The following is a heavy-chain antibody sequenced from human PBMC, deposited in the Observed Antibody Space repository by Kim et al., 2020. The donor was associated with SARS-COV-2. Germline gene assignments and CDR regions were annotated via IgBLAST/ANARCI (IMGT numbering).Heavy chain of an antibody. CDR1: GYTFTSYG. CDR2: ISAYNGNT. J-gene: IGHJ6*02. CDR3: ASCRYYDSSGLCGMDV. D-gene: IGHD3-22*01. Sequence: ASVKVSCKASGYTFTSYGISWVRQAPGQGLEWMGWISAYNGNTNYAQKLQGRVTMTTDTSTSTAYMELRSLRSDDTTVYYCASCRYYDSSGLCGMDVWGQGTTVTVSS. V-gene: IGHV1-18*01.